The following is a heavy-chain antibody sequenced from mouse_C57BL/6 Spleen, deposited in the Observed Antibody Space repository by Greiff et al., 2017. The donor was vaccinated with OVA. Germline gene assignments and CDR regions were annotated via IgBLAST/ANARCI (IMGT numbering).Heavy chain of an antibody. CDR3: ARMRSGREGSAMDY. Sequence: QVTLKVSGPGILQPSQTLSLTCSFSGFSLSTFGLGVGWIRQPSGKGLEWLAHIWWDDDKYYNPALKSRLTISKDTSKNQVFLKIANVDTADTATYYCARMRSGREGSAMDYWGQGTSVTVSS. CDR2: IWWDDDK. J-gene: IGHJ4*01. D-gene: IGHD4-1*01. V-gene: IGHV8-8*01. CDR1: GFSLSTFGLG.